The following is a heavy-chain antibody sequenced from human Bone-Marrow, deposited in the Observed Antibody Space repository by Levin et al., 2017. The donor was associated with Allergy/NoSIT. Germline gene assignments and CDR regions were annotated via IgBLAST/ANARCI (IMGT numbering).Heavy chain of an antibody. CDR1: GLTFNNSW. CDR3: DAQWWENVRFSYDTSGDYLSDS. CDR2: IKPKPDGGTL. Sequence: GESLKISCTASGLTFNNSWMNWVRQAPGKGLEWVGLIKPKPDGGTLAYAAPVRGRFFISRDDSRNTLFLHMNRLKLEDTAVYYSDAQWWENVRFSYDTSGDYLSDSWGQGTLVTVSS. J-gene: IGHJ4*02. V-gene: IGHV3-15*01. D-gene: IGHD3-22*01.